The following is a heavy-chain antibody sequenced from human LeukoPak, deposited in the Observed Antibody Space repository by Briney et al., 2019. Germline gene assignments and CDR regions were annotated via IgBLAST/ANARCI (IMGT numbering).Heavy chain of an antibody. CDR1: GGSFSGYY. CDR2: INHSGST. D-gene: IGHD1-26*01. CDR3: ARHVGAYYFDY. V-gene: IGHV4-34*01. Sequence: SETLSLTCAVYGGSFSGYYWSWIRQPPGKELEWIGEINHSGSTNYNPSLKSRVTISVDTSKNQFSLKLSSVTAADTAVYYCARHVGAYYFDYWGQGTLVTVSS. J-gene: IGHJ4*02.